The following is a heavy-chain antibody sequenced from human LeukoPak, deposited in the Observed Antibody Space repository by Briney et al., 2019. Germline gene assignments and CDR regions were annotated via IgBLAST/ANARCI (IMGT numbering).Heavy chain of an antibody. V-gene: IGHV4-39*02. J-gene: IGHJ5*02. CDR1: GGSISSSSYY. Sequence: PSETLSLTCTVSGGSISSSSYYWGWIRQPPGKGLEWIGSIYYSGSTHYNPSLKSRVTISVDTSKNQFSPKLSSVTAADTAVYYCARERWFDPWGQGTLVTVSS. CDR2: IYYSGST. CDR3: ARERWFDP.